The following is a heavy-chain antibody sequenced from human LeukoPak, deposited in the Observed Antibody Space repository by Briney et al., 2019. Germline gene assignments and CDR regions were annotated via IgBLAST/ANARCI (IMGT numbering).Heavy chain of an antibody. Sequence: SSVKVSCKASGGTFSSYSFSWVRQPPGQGLEWQGVIIVIFGTPNYSHKFHGRVTITADESTSIVYMELSSLRSEDTAMYYCARDVDSSMVTNWFDSWGQGTLVTVSS. J-gene: IGHJ5*01. V-gene: IGHV1-69*13. CDR2: IIVIFGTP. CDR3: ARDVDSSMVTNWFDS. D-gene: IGHD5-18*01. CDR1: GGTFSSYS.